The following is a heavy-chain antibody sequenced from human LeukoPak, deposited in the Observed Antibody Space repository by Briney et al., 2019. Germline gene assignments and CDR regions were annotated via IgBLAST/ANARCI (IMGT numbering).Heavy chain of an antibody. Sequence: QPGGSLRLSCAASGFTFSSYGMHWVRQAPGKGLEWVAVISYDGSNKYYADSVKGRFTISRDNSKNTLYLQMNSLRAEDTAVYYCALLWFGEPTWGQGTLVTVSS. CDR2: ISYDGSNK. V-gene: IGHV3-30*03. D-gene: IGHD3-10*01. CDR3: ALLWFGEPT. J-gene: IGHJ5*02. CDR1: GFTFSSYG.